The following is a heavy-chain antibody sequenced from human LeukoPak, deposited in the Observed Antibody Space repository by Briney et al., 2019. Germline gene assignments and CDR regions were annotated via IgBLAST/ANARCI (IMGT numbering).Heavy chain of an antibody. J-gene: IGHJ6*02. Sequence: GGSLRLSCAASGFTFSSYAMSWVRQAPGKGLEWVSAISGSGGSAYYADSVKGQFTISRDNSKNTLYLQMNSLRAEDTAVYYCAKDPVFWSGVTPSYYYYGMDVWGQGTTVTVSS. CDR3: AKDPVFWSGVTPSYYYYGMDV. V-gene: IGHV3-23*01. CDR1: GFTFSSYA. CDR2: ISGSGGSA. D-gene: IGHD3-3*01.